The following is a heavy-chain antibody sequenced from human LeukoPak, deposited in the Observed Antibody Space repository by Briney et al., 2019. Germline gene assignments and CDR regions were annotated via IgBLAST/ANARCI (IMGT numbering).Heavy chain of an antibody. V-gene: IGHV4-59*12. CDR1: GGSMSSYY. J-gene: IGHJ4*02. D-gene: IGHD4-11*01. CDR2: IYHSGST. Sequence: SETLSLTCSVSGGSMSSYYWSWIRQSPGKGLEWIGYIYHSGSTDYNSSLKSRVTISVDMSKNQFSLKLNSVTAADTAVYYCARGLNYAFDYWGQGPLVTVSS. CDR3: ARGLNYAFDY.